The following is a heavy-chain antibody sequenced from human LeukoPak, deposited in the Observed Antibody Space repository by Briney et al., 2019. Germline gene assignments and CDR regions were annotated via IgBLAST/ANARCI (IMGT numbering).Heavy chain of an antibody. CDR1: GFTFSSYS. V-gene: IGHV3-7*03. CDR2: IKPDGSEE. CDR3: GYDMDV. J-gene: IGHJ6*02. Sequence: PGGSLRLSCAASGFTFSSYSMNWVRQAPGKGLEWVANIKPDGSEEYYVDSVKGRFTISRDNAKNSLYLQMSSLRAEDTAIYYCGYDMDVWGQGTTVTVSS.